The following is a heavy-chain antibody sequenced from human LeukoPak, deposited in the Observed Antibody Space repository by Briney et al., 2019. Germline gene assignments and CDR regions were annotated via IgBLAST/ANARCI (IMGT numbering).Heavy chain of an antibody. D-gene: IGHD3-10*01. CDR2: ISGSGGST. J-gene: IGHJ3*02. CDR3: AKFGAERLAPNDAFDI. CDR1: GFTFSSYA. Sequence: GGSLRLSCAASGFTFSSYAMSWVRQAPGKGLEWVSAISGSGGSTYCADSVKGRFTISRDNSKNTLYLQMNSLRAEDTAVYYCAKFGAERLAPNDAFDIWGQGTMVTVSS. V-gene: IGHV3-23*01.